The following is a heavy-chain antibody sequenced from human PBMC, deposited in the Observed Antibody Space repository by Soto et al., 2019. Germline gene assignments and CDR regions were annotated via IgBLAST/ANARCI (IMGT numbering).Heavy chain of an antibody. CDR2: THYSGST. D-gene: IGHD1-20*01. CDR1: GGSISGHY. J-gene: IGHJ4*02. CDR3: ARITRPDSDAFFYFDY. Sequence: SETLSLTCTVSGGSISGHYCSWLRQPPGKGLEWIGYTHYSGSTNYNPSLKSRMSISVDTSKNHCSLSLSSVTAADTAVYFCARITRPDSDAFFYFDYWGQGILVTVSS. V-gene: IGHV4-59*11.